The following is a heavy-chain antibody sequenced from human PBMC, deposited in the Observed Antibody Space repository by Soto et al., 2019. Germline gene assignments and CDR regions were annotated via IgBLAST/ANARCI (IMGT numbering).Heavy chain of an antibody. J-gene: IGHJ4*02. CDR1: GFFLITIT. V-gene: IGHV3-21*02. CDR2: ISASSTSI. D-gene: IGHD5-12*01. Sequence: EVQLVESGGGLVKPGGPRRPSWPPPGFFLITITMTGSARFQGKGLEGVSSISASSTSIYNPDPLKGRFTISRDNAYNSLYLQVSSLRAEDTAVYYCARGWLRDPWMYWGQGTLVTVSS. CDR3: ARGWLRDPWMY.